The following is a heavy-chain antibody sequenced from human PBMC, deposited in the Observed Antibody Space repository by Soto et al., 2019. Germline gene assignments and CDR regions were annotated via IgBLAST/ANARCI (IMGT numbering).Heavy chain of an antibody. J-gene: IGHJ6*02. CDR1: GYTFTSYG. CDR2: ISAYNGNT. Sequence: QVQLVQSGAEVKKPGASVKVSCKASGYTFTSYGISWVRQAPGQGLEWMGWISAYNGNTNYAQKLQGRVTMTTDTATSTAYMELRSLRSYDTAVYYCSREDHTAMVYYYYYGMDVWGQGTTVTVSS. V-gene: IGHV1-18*04. CDR3: SREDHTAMVYYYYYGMDV. D-gene: IGHD5-18*01.